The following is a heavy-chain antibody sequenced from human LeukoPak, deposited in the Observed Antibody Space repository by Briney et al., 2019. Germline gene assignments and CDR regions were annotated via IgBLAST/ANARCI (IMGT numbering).Heavy chain of an antibody. V-gene: IGHV1-46*01. CDR1: GYTFTSYY. J-gene: IGHJ4*02. CDR2: INPRTGST. D-gene: IGHD3-10*01. Sequence: GASVKVSCKASGYTFTSYYIFWVRQAPGQGLEWMGIINPRTGSTSYSQKFQGRVTMTRDMSTSTVYMELSSLRSEDTALYYCASAYYPGDFDYWGQGTLVTVSS. CDR3: ASAYYPGDFDY.